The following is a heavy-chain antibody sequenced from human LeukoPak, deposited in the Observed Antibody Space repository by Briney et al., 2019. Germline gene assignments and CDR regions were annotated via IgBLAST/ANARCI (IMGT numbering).Heavy chain of an antibody. CDR1: GGSISSSSYY. J-gene: IGHJ4*02. Sequence: SETLSLTCTASGGSISSSSYYWGWIRQPPGKGLEWIGSIYYSGSTYYNPSLKSRVTISVDTSKNQFSLKLSSVTAADTAVYYCARCSGWDLYYFDYWGQGTLVTVSS. CDR3: ARCSGWDLYYFDY. CDR2: IYYSGST. D-gene: IGHD6-19*01. V-gene: IGHV4-39*01.